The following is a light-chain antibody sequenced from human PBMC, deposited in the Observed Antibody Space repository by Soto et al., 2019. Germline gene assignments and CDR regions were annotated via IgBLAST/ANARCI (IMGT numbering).Light chain of an antibody. CDR2: ENN. J-gene: IGLJ3*02. Sequence: QSVLTQPPSVSAAPGQKVTISCSGSSSNIGNNYVSWYQQLPGTAPKLLIYENNKRPSGIPDRFSGSKSGTSATLGITGLQTGHEADYYCGTWDSSLSAWVFGGGTKLTVL. CDR1: SSNIGNNY. V-gene: IGLV1-51*02. CDR3: GTWDSSLSAWV.